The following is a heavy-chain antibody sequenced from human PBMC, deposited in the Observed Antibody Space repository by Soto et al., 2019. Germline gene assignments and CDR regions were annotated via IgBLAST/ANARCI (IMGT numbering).Heavy chain of an antibody. Sequence: GGSLRLSCAASGFTFSSYWMHWVRQVPGKGLVWVSRIHFDGSTTHYADSVKGRFTISRDNAKNTLSLQMNSLRAEDTAVYYCARDAYISGYYQFDYWGQGTMVNVSS. D-gene: IGHD5-12*01. CDR1: GFTFSSYW. V-gene: IGHV3-74*01. J-gene: IGHJ4*02. CDR2: IHFDGSTT. CDR3: ARDAYISGYYQFDY.